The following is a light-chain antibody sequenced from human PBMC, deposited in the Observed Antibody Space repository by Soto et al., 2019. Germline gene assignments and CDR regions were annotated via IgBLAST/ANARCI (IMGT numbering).Light chain of an antibody. V-gene: IGLV2-8*01. Sequence: QSALTQPPSASGSPGQSVTISCTGTSSDVGGYDYVSWYQQHPGNAPKLIIFDVNERPSGVPDRFSGSKSGNTASLTVSGLQAEDEADYYCSSYAGSNNVVFGGGTKLTVL. CDR3: SSYAGSNNVV. CDR1: SSDVGGYDY. J-gene: IGLJ2*01. CDR2: DVN.